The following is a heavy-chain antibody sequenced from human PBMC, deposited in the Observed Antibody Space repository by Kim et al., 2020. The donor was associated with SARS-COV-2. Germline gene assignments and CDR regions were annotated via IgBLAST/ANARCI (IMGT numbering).Heavy chain of an antibody. V-gene: IGHV3-11*06. J-gene: IGHJ6*02. Sequence: GGSLRLSCAASGFTFSDYYMSWIRQAPGKGLEWVSYISSSSSYTNYADSVKGRFTISRDNAKNSLYLQMNSLRAEDTAVYYCARDPVDCSGGSCPPKRRYYYYYGMDVWGQGTTVTVSS. CDR3: ARDPVDCSGGSCPPKRRYYYYYGMDV. CDR2: ISSSSSYT. D-gene: IGHD2-15*01. CDR1: GFTFSDYY.